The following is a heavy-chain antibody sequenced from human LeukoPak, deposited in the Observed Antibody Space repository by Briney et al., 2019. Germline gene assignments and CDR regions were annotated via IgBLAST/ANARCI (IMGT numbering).Heavy chain of an antibody. CDR2: ISSGGSTI. Sequence: GGSLRLSCAASGFIFSNYDMNWVRQAPGKGLEWVSFISSGGSTIFYADSVKGRFTISRDDAKNSLYVQMNNLRVEDAAVYYCARDENGDSDFDLWGRGTLVTVSS. J-gene: IGHJ2*01. D-gene: IGHD5-12*01. V-gene: IGHV3-48*01. CDR1: GFIFSNYD. CDR3: ARDENGDSDFDL.